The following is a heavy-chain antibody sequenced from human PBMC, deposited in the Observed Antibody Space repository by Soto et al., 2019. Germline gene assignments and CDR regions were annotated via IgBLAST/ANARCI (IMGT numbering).Heavy chain of an antibody. Sequence: PSETLSPTCAFSGGSISSGGYSLGWIRQPPGKGLEWIGYMYHSGSTYYNPSLKSRVTISIDRSKNQFSLKLSSVTAADTAVYYCARVPDYWGQGILVTVSS. D-gene: IGHD2-2*01. J-gene: IGHJ4*02. CDR2: MYHSGST. CDR1: GGSISSGGYS. CDR3: ARVPDY. V-gene: IGHV4-30-2*01.